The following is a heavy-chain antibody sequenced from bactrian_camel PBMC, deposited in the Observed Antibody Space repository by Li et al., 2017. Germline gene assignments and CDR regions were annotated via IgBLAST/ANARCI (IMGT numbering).Heavy chain of an antibody. Sequence: DVQLVESGGGSVQAGGSLRLSCTHFGYSSSRHCMGWFRQAPGKAREGVAVIASDGTTSYAESVKGRFAISQDNGKNTLYLLMNDLKPEDTAVYFCAAQRNEARCYAGSWYPASAAGGYWGQGTQVTVS. D-gene: IGHD3*01. CDR3: AAQRNEARCYAGSWYPASAAGGY. J-gene: IGHJ4*01. CDR2: IASDGTT. CDR1: GYSSSRHC. V-gene: IGHV3S42*01.